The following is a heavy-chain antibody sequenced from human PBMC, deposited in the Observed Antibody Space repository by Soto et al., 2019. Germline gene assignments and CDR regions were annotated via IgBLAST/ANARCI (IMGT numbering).Heavy chain of an antibody. CDR1: GFTFSSYW. V-gene: IGHV3-74*01. D-gene: IGHD2-2*02. CDR3: ASQYCSSTSCYTHFDY. J-gene: IGHJ4*02. CDR2: INSDGSST. Sequence: GSLRLSCAASGFTFSSYWMHWVRQAPGKGLVWVSRINSDGSSTSYADSVKGRFTISRDNAKNTLYLQMNSLRAEDTAVYYCASQYCSSTSCYTHFDYWGQGTLVTVSS.